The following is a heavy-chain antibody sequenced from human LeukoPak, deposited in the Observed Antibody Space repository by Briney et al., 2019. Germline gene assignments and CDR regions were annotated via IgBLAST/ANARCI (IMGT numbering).Heavy chain of an antibody. V-gene: IGHV4-59*01. CDR2: IYYSGST. D-gene: IGHD4-11*01. CDR1: GGSISSYY. Sequence: SETLSLTCTVSGGSISSYYWSWIRQPPGKGLEWIGYIYYSGSTNYHPSLKSRVTISVDTSKSQFSLRLTSVTAADTAVYYCAGSRGAVSVDYWGQGTLVTVSS. J-gene: IGHJ4*02. CDR3: AGSRGAVSVDY.